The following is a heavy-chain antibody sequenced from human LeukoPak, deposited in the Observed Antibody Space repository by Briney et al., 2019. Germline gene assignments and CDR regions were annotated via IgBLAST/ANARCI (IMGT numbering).Heavy chain of an antibody. CDR3: ARESTYWYDSGSSGPHYFDY. J-gene: IGHJ4*02. Sequence: PGGSLRLSCAASGFIFSNYAMHWVRQAPGKGLEWVALISSDGSKSYHADAVKGQFSITRDNSKNTLYLQLNSLRAEDTSVYYCARESTYWYDSGSSGPHYFDYWGQGPRVTVSS. D-gene: IGHD3-10*01. CDR2: ISSDGSKS. CDR1: GFIFSNYA. V-gene: IGHV3-30*04.